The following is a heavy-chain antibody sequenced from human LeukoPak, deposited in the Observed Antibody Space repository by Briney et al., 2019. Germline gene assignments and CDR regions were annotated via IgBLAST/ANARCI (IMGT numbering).Heavy chain of an antibody. CDR3: ARERSSGYSYYYYMDV. CDR2: IYYSGST. D-gene: IGHD3-22*01. CDR1: GGSISSYY. V-gene: IGHV4-59*01. Sequence: SETLSLTCTVSGGSISSYYWSWVRQPPGKGLEWIGYIYYSGSTNYNPSLKSRVTISVDTSKNQFSLKLSSVTAADTAVYYCARERSSGYSYYYYMDVWGKGTTVTVSS. J-gene: IGHJ6*03.